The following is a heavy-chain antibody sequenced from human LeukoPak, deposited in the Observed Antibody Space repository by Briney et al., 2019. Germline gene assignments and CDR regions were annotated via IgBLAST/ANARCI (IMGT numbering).Heavy chain of an antibody. J-gene: IGHJ6*03. V-gene: IGHV4-34*01. CDR2: INHSGST. Sequence: SETLSLTCAVYGGDFSGFYWSWIRQPPGKGLEWIGEINHSGSTNYNPSLKSRVTISVDTSKNQFSLKVSSVTAADTAVYYCSSHQITYDFWSGSGYMDVWGKGTTVTVSS. D-gene: IGHD3-3*01. CDR1: GGDFSGFY. CDR3: SSHQITYDFWSGSGYMDV.